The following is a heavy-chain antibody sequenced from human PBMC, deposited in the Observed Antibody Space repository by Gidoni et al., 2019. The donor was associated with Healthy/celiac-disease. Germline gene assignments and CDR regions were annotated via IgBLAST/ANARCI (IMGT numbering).Heavy chain of an antibody. J-gene: IGHJ4*02. D-gene: IGHD1-26*01. CDR3: ARGIKGASFYPIDN. Sequence: EVQLLESGGGLVQPGESLRLSCAGSGFTFGSYAMSWVRQAPGKGLEWVSVISDGGATHYADSVKGRLIISRDNSKNTLYLQMNSLIAEDTAVYYCARGIKGASFYPIDNWGQGTLVTVSS. CDR1: GFTFGSYA. CDR2: ISDGGAT. V-gene: IGHV3-23*01.